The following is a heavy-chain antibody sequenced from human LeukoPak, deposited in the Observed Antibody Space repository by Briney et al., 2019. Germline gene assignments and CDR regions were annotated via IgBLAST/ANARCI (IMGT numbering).Heavy chain of an antibody. CDR2: IYHSGST. D-gene: IGHD4-17*01. J-gene: IGHJ3*02. Sequence: SETLSLTCTVSGGSISSGYYWGWIRQPPGKGLEWIGIIYHSGSTYYNPSLKSRVTISVDTSKNQFSLKLSSVTAADTAVYYCARDRADYGDYVDAFDIWGQGTMVTVSS. CDR3: ARDRADYGDYVDAFDI. CDR1: GGSISSGYY. V-gene: IGHV4-38-2*02.